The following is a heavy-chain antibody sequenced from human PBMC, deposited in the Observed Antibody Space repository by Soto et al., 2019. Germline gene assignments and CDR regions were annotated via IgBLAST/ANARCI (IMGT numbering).Heavy chain of an antibody. V-gene: IGHV4-39*01. Sequence: SETLSLTCTVSGGSISSSSYYWGWIRQPPGKGLEWIGSIYYSGSTYYNPSLKSRVTISVDTSKNQFSLKLSSVTAADTAVYYCARQCRPYYGSGSYECHWGQGTLVTVSS. CDR3: ARQCRPYYGSGSYECH. D-gene: IGHD3-10*01. CDR1: GGSISSSSYY. J-gene: IGHJ4*02. CDR2: IYYSGST.